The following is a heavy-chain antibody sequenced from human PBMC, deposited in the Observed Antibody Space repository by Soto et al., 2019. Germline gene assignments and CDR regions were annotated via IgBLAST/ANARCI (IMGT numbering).Heavy chain of an antibody. J-gene: IGHJ4*02. CDR3: ARMFTWAFNFDY. D-gene: IGHD3-10*02. Sequence: EASVKVSCKASGYIFTGYHIHWVRQAPGQGLEWMGRIDPNSGGTNSAQKFQDRVTMTTDTSITTAYMEVRSLRSDDTAVYYCARMFTWAFNFDYWGQGTLVTVSS. CDR2: IDPNSGGT. CDR1: GYIFTGYH. V-gene: IGHV1-2*02.